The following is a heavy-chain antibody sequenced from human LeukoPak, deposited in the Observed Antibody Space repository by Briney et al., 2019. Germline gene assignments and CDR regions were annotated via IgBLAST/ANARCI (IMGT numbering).Heavy chain of an antibody. J-gene: IGHJ3*01. CDR1: GYSISSGYY. CDR2: INHSGST. D-gene: IGHD2-2*01. CDR3: ARNKWVVPAADT. V-gene: IGHV4-38-2*02. Sequence: PSETLSLTCTVSGYSISSGYYWGWIRQPPGKGLEWIGEINHSGSTNYNPSLKCRVTISVDTSKNQFSLKLSSVTAADTAVYYCARNKWVVPAADTWGQGTMVTVSS.